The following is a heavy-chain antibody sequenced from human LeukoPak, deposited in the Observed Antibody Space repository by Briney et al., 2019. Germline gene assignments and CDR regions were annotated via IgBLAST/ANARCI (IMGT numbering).Heavy chain of an antibody. CDR3: ARDSGMVRGTVDY. V-gene: IGHV1-46*01. Sequence: ASVKVSCKSSGYTFTSYYMYWGRQAPGQGPEWMGIINPSGGSTSYAQKFQGRVTMTRDTSTSTVYMELSSLRSEDTAVYYCARDSGMVRGTVDYWGQGTLVTVSS. CDR1: GYTFTSYY. CDR2: INPSGGST. D-gene: IGHD3-10*01. J-gene: IGHJ4*02.